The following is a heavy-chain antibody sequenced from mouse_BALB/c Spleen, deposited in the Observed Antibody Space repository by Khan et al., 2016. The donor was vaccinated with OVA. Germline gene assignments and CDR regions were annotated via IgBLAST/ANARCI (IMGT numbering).Heavy chain of an antibody. V-gene: IGHV3-2*02. CDR3: ASGGLLLRYPDYFDY. Sequence: EVQLQESGPGLLKPSQSLSLTCTVTGYSITSDYAWNWIRQFPGNKLEGMAYIGYSGSTTYNPSLRSRISISRDTSKNQFFLQLTSVTTEDTATYYCASGGLLLRYPDYFDYGGQGTTLTVSS. J-gene: IGHJ2*01. D-gene: IGHD1-1*01. CDR1: GYSITSDYA. CDR2: IGYSGST.